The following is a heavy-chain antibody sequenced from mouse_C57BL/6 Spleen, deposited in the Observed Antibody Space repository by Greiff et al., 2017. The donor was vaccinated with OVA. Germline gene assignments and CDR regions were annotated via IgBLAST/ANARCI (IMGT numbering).Heavy chain of an antibody. D-gene: IGHD2-4*01. V-gene: IGHV1-55*01. J-gene: IGHJ2*01. CDR3: GRDYDYGEGYYFDY. CDR1: GYTFTSYW. Sequence: QVQLQQPGAELVKPGASVKMSCKASGYTFTSYWITWVQQRPGQGLEWIGDIYPGSGSTNYNEKFKSKATLTVDTSSSTAYMQLSSLTSEDSAVYYCGRDYDYGEGYYFDYWGQGTTLTVSS. CDR2: IYPGSGST.